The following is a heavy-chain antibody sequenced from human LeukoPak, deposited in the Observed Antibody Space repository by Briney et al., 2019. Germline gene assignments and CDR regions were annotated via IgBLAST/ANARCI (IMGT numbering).Heavy chain of an antibody. CDR1: GFTFDDYA. J-gene: IGHJ4*02. V-gene: IGHV3-9*01. CDR3: AKSGLNYYGSGNFFDY. Sequence: GRSLRLSCAASGFTFDDYAMHWVRHAAGKGLEWVSGISWNSGSIGYADSVKGRFTISRDNAKNSLYLQMNSLRAEDTALYYCAKSGLNYYGSGNFFDYWGQGTLVTVSS. CDR2: ISWNSGSI. D-gene: IGHD3-10*01.